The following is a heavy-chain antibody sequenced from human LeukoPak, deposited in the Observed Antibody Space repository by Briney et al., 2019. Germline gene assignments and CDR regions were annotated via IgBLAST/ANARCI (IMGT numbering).Heavy chain of an antibody. CDR3: ARGTVGATKGLGHFDY. D-gene: IGHD1-26*01. CDR2: INPNSGGT. V-gene: IGHV1-2*02. CDR1: GYTFTGYY. J-gene: IGHJ4*02. Sequence: ASVKVSCKASGYTFTGYYMHWVRQAPGQGLEWMGWINPNSGGTNYAQKFQGRVTMTRDTSISTAYMELSSLRSEDTAVYYCARGTVGATKGLGHFDYWGQGTLVTVSS.